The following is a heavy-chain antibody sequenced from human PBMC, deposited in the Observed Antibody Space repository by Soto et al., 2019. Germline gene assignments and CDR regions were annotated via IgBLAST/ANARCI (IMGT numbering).Heavy chain of an antibody. D-gene: IGHD3-10*01. CDR1: GYSFTSYW. CDR3: ARFLIGMVRGVIYYYYGMDV. J-gene: IGHJ6*02. V-gene: IGHV5-51*01. Sequence: GESLKISCKGSGYSFTSYWIGWVRQMPGKGLEWMGIIYPGDSDTRYSPSFQGQVTISADKSISTAYLQRSSLKASDTAMYYCARFLIGMVRGVIYYYYGMDVWGQGTTVTVSS. CDR2: IYPGDSDT.